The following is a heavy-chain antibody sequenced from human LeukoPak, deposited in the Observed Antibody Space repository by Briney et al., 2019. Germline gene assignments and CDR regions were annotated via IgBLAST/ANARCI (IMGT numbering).Heavy chain of an antibody. CDR2: INPNSGGT. Sequence: ASVKVSCKASGYTFTGYYMHWVRQAPGQGLEWMGWINPNSGGTNYAQKFQGWVTMTRDTSISTAYMELSRLRSDDTAVYYCARGGHVATTGSYYFDYWGQGTLVTVSS. V-gene: IGHV1-2*04. D-gene: IGHD5-12*01. CDR1: GYTFTGYY. CDR3: ARGGHVATTGSYYFDY. J-gene: IGHJ4*02.